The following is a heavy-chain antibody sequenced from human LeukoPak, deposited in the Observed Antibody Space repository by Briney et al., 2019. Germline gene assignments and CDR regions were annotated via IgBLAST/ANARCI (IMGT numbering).Heavy chain of an antibody. Sequence: QAGRSLRLSCAASGFTFSSYGMHWVRQAPGKGLEWVAVIWYDGSNKYYADSVKGRFTISRDNSKNTLYLQMNSLRAEDTAVYYCARGPERFYYDSSGYPLSCDYWGQGTLVTVSS. CDR3: ARGPERFYYDSSGYPLSCDY. J-gene: IGHJ4*02. V-gene: IGHV3-33*08. CDR2: IWYDGSNK. D-gene: IGHD3-22*01. CDR1: GFTFSSYG.